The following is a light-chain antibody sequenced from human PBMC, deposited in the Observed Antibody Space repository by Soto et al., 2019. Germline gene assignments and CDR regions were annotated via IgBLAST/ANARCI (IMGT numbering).Light chain of an antibody. Sequence: QSALTQPASVSGSPGQSIAISCTGTSSDVGGYNYVSWYQQHPGKAHKLMIHEVSNRPSGVSDRFSGSKSGNTASLTISGLQADDEADYYCSSHTSYSTRVFGTGTKLTVL. CDR1: SSDVGGYNY. CDR3: SSHTSYSTRV. CDR2: EVS. V-gene: IGLV2-14*01. J-gene: IGLJ1*01.